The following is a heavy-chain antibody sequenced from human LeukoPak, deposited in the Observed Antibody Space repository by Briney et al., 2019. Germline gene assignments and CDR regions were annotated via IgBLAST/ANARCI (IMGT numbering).Heavy chain of an antibody. CDR3: AKDGAGQVY. J-gene: IGHJ4*02. CDR2: ISGSGGST. Sequence: GGSLSLSWAPSGFTFSSYAMSWVRQAPGKGLEWVSAISGSGGSTYYADSVKGRFTISRDNSKNTLYLQMNSLRAEDTAVYYCAKDGAGQVYWGQGTLVTVSS. CDR1: GFTFSSYA. D-gene: IGHD3/OR15-3a*01. V-gene: IGHV3-23*01.